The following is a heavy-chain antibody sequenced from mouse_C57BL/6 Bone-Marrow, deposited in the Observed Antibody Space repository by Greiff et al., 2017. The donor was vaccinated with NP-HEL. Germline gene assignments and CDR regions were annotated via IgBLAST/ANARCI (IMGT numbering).Heavy chain of an antibody. J-gene: IGHJ4*01. D-gene: IGHD1-1*01. V-gene: IGHV1-53*01. Sequence: VQLQQPGTELVKPGASVKLSCKASGYTFTSYWMHWVKQRPGQGLEWIGNINPSNGGTNYNEKFKSKATLTVDKSSSTAYMQLSSLTSEDSAVYYCAREALITTVVATDAMDYWGQGTSVTVSS. CDR3: AREALITTVVATDAMDY. CDR1: GYTFTSYW. CDR2: INPSNGGT.